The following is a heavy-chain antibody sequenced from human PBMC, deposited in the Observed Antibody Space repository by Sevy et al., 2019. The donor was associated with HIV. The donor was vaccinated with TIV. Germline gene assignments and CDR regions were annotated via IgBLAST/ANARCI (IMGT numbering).Heavy chain of an antibody. Sequence: SETLSLTCAVYGGSFSGYYWNWIRQTPGKGLEWIGEINHSGSTNYNPCLKSRVTISVDTSKNQFSLRLNSVTAADTAVYYCARAPPVVVVPGAPSWFDPWRQGTLVTVSS. CDR2: INHSGST. V-gene: IGHV4-34*01. CDR3: ARAPPVVVVPGAPSWFDP. J-gene: IGHJ5*02. CDR1: GGSFSGYY. D-gene: IGHD2-2*01.